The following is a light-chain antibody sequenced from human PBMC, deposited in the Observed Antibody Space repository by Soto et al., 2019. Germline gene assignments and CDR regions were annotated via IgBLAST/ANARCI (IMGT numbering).Light chain of an antibody. J-gene: IGLJ2*01. CDR1: SSDVGEENY. Sequence: QSALTQPPSASGSPGQSVTITCSGTSSDVGEENYVSWYQQHPGKVPKLILYEVSKRPSGVPDRFSGSRSGNTASLTVSGLQDEDDSDYYCSSFAVSPVVFGGGTKLTVL. CDR2: EVS. CDR3: SSFAVSPVV. V-gene: IGLV2-8*01.